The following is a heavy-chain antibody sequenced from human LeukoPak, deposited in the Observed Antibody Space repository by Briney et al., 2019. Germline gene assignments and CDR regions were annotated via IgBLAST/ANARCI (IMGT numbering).Heavy chain of an antibody. Sequence: GGSLRLSCTASGFIFSSSWMAWVRQAPGKGLEWVANIKQDESEKYYVDSVKGRFTISRDNAKNSLYLQMNSLRAEDTAVYYCAKDTGGNLDYWGQGTLVTASS. CDR3: AKDTGGNLDY. V-gene: IGHV3-7*01. CDR1: GFIFSSSW. D-gene: IGHD4-23*01. CDR2: IKQDESEK. J-gene: IGHJ4*02.